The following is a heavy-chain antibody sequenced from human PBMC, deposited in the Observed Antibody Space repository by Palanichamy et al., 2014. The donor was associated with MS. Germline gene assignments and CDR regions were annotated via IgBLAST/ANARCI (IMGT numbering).Heavy chain of an antibody. V-gene: IGHV3-74*01. Sequence: EVQLVESGEGLVQPGGSLRLSCAASGFTFSTYWMLWVRQAPGKGLVWVSRINSDGSSTNYADSVKGRFTISRDNAKNTLNLQMNSLRAEDTAVYYCARGSPYSSGLYWVDYWGQGTLVTVSS. CDR2: INSDGSST. J-gene: IGHJ4*02. CDR3: ARGSPYSSGLYWVDY. D-gene: IGHD6-19*01. CDR1: GFTFSTYW.